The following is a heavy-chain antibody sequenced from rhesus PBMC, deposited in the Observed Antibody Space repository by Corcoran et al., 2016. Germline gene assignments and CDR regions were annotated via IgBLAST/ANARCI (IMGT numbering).Heavy chain of an antibody. J-gene: IGHJ4*01. D-gene: IGHD6-25*01. V-gene: IGHV4-122*02. Sequence: QVQLQESGPGLVKPSETLSLTCAVSGGSISSGYYYWSWIRQPPGKGLEWIGYITYSGSTSYNPSLKSRVTISRDTSKNQFSLKLSSVTAADTAVYYCASDHYSGSFIYFDYWGQGVLVTVSS. CDR2: ITYSGST. CDR3: ASDHYSGSFIYFDY. CDR1: GGSISSGYYY.